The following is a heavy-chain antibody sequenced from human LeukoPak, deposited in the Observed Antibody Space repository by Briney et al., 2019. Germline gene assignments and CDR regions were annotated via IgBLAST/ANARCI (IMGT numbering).Heavy chain of an antibody. CDR3: ARDALDYYDSSGYYYWDY. D-gene: IGHD3-22*01. J-gene: IGHJ4*02. CDR1: GFTLSSYG. V-gene: IGHV3-33*01. Sequence: GGSLRLSCAASGFTLSSYGMHWVRQAPGKGLEWVAVIWYDGSNKYYADSVKGRFTISRDNSKNTLYLQMNSLRAEDTAVYYCARDALDYYDSSGYYYWDYWGQGTLVTVSS. CDR2: IWYDGSNK.